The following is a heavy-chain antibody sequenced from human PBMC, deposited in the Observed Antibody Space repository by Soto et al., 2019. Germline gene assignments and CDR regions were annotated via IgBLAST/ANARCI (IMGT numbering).Heavy chain of an antibody. CDR3: ARVVWAMVRGVRKYNWFDP. J-gene: IGHJ5*02. D-gene: IGHD3-10*01. Sequence: SVKVSCKASGGTFSSYAISWVRQAPGQGLEWMGGIIPIFGTANYAQKFQGRVTITADKSTSTAYMELSSLRSEDTAVYYCARVVWAMVRGVRKYNWFDPWGQGTLVTVSS. CDR2: IIPIFGTA. CDR1: GGTFSSYA. V-gene: IGHV1-69*06.